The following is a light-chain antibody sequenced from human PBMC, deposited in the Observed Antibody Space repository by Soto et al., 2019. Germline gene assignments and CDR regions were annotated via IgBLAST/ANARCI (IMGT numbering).Light chain of an antibody. Sequence: QAVLTQPPSASVTPGQRVTISCSGSSSNIGSNYVYWYQQLPGTAPKLLIYRNNQRPSGVPDRFSGYKSGTSASLAISGLRSEDEADYYCAAWDDSLSGHVVFGGGTKLTVL. V-gene: IGLV1-47*01. CDR3: AAWDDSLSGHVV. CDR1: SSNIGSNY. J-gene: IGLJ2*01. CDR2: RNN.